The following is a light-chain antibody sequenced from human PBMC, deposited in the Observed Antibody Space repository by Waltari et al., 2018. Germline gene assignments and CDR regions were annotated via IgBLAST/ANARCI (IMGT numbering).Light chain of an antibody. CDR1: SSYGGAYNY. Sequence: QSALTQPASVSGSPGQSITLSCTGTSSYGGAYNYVPWYQQHPGKVPKLIIYDVSHRPSGVSFRFSGSKSDNTASLTISGLQAEDEADYYCISYTTSDTMIFGGGTKLTVL. J-gene: IGLJ2*01. CDR3: ISYTTSDTMI. V-gene: IGLV2-14*03. CDR2: DVS.